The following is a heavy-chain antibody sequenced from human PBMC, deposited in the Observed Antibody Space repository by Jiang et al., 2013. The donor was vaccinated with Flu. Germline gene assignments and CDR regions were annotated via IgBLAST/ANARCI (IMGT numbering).Heavy chain of an antibody. CDR2: INPSGGST. CDR1: GYTFTSYY. V-gene: IGHV1-46*01. CDR3: ARDSPPYSSGWNFDY. D-gene: IGHD6-19*01. J-gene: IGHJ4*02. Sequence: GAEVKKPGASVKVSCKASGYTFTSYYMHWVRQAPGQGLEWMGIINPSGGSTSYAQKFQGRVTMTRDTFTSTVYMELSSLRSEDTAVYYCARDSPPYSSGWNFDYWGQGTLVTVSS.